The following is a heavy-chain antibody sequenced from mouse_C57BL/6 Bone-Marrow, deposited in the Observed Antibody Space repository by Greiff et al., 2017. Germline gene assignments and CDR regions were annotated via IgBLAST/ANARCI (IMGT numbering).Heavy chain of an antibody. V-gene: IGHV2-6*01. J-gene: IGHJ2*01. Sequence: VKVVESGPGLVAPSQSLSITCTVSGFSLTSYGVDWVRQSPGKGLEWLGVIWGVGSTNYNSALKSRLSISKDNSKSQVFLKMNSLQTDDTAMYYCARRGGTEGLCFDYWGQGTTLTVSS. CDR3: ARRGGTEGLCFDY. CDR2: IWGVGST. D-gene: IGHD4-1*01. CDR1: GFSLTSYG.